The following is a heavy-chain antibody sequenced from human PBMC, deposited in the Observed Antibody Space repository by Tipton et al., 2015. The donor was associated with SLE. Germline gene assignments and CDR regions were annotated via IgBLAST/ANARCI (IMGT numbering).Heavy chain of an antibody. CDR1: GFTFSSYS. J-gene: IGHJ2*01. CDR2: ISSSSSTI. V-gene: IGHV3-48*01. CDR3: ARGYFDL. Sequence: GSLRLSCAASGFTFSSYSMNWVRQAPGKGLEWVSYISSSSSTIYYADSVKGRFTISRDNAKNSLYPQMNSLRAEDTAVYYCARGYFDLWGRGTLVTVSS.